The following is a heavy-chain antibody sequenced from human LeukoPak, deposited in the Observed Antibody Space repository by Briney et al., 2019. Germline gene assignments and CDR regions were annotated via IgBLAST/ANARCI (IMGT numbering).Heavy chain of an antibody. V-gene: IGHV1-8*03. CDR3: ARDWVIQSNWFDP. CDR1: GYTFTSYD. J-gene: IGHJ5*02. D-gene: IGHD5-18*01. CDR2: MNPNSGNT. Sequence: ASVKVSCKASGYTFTSYDINWVRQATGQGLEWMGWMNPNSGNTGYARKFQGRVTITRNTSISTAYMELSSLRSEDTAVYYCARDWVIQSNWFDPWGQGTLVTVSS.